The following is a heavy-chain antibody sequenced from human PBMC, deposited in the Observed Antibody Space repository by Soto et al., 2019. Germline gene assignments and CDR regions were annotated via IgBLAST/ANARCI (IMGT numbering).Heavy chain of an antibody. D-gene: IGHD2-2*01. CDR1: GFTFSSYW. V-gene: IGHV3-74*01. CDR2: INSDGSST. J-gene: IGHJ6*02. Sequence: GGSLRLSCAASGFTFSSYWMHWVRQAPGKGLVWVSRINSDGSSTSYADSVKGRFTISRDNAKNTLYLQMNSLRAEDTAVYYCARSKYCSSTSCYANRGYYYGMDVWGQGTTVTVSS. CDR3: ARSKYCSSTSCYANRGYYYGMDV.